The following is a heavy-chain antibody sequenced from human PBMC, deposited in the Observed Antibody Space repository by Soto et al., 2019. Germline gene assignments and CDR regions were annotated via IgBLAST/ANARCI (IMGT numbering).Heavy chain of an antibody. CDR3: AIAPFLLGESEPSNWCDP. J-gene: IGHJ5*02. CDR1: GGSISSSKW. D-gene: IGHD3-10*01. V-gene: IGHV4-4*02. Sequence: QVQLQESGPGLVEPSGTLSLTCAVSGGSISSSKWWSWVRQPPGKGLGWIGEIYHSGSTNYNPSLKSRVTISRDKSKNQFSLKLSSVTAADTAVYYCAIAPFLLGESEPSNWCDPWGQGTLVTVSS. CDR2: IYHSGST.